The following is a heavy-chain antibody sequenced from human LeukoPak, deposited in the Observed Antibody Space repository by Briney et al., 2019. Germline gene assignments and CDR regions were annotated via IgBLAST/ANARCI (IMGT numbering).Heavy chain of an antibody. CDR1: GFTFDDYA. Sequence: GGCLRLSCAASGFTFDDYAMHWVRQAPGKGLELVSGISWNSGSIGYADSVKGRFTISRDNAKNSLYLQMNSLRPEDTALYYCAKASVGVGDTWFDPWGQGTLVTVSS. CDR2: ISWNSGSI. D-gene: IGHD2-21*01. CDR3: AKASVGVGDTWFDP. V-gene: IGHV3-9*01. J-gene: IGHJ5*02.